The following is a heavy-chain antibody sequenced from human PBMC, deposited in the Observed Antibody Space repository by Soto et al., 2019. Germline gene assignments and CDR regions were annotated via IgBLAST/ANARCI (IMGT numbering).Heavy chain of an antibody. Sequence: SRILQAPGKGLEWVSSISSSSSYIYYADSVKGRFTISRDNAKNSLYLQMNSLRAEDTAVYYCARQYSSSRPFDLWGRGTLVTGSS. D-gene: IGHD6-6*01. CDR3: ARQYSSSRPFDL. CDR2: ISSSSSYI. V-gene: IGHV3-21*01. J-gene: IGHJ2*01.